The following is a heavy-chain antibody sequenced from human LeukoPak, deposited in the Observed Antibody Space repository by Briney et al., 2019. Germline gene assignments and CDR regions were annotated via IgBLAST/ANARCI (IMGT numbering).Heavy chain of an antibody. V-gene: IGHV1-46*01. CDR3: ARGIPLGMDV. CDR2: INGNCGTT. Sequence: ASVKVSCKASLYDSINYYIHWVRHTPVQGLEWMGIINGNCGTTTYAQKFQGRVSMTRDTSTSTGYMELTSLRSEDTVVYYCARGIPLGMDVWGQGTTVTVSS. J-gene: IGHJ6*02. CDR1: LYDSINYY.